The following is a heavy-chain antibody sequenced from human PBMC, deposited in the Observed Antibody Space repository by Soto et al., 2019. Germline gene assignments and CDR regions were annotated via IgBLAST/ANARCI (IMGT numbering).Heavy chain of an antibody. D-gene: IGHD4-4*01. J-gene: IGHJ6*03. CDR2: IGTAGDT. V-gene: IGHV3-13*01. Sequence: GGSLRLSCAASGFTFSSYDMHWVHQATGKGLEWVSAIGTAGDTYYPGSVKGRFTISRENAKNSLYLQMNSLRAGDTAVYYCARAPMTTVTRGRGYYYYYYMDVWGKGTTVTVSS. CDR3: ARAPMTTVTRGRGYYYYYYMDV. CDR1: GFTFSSYD.